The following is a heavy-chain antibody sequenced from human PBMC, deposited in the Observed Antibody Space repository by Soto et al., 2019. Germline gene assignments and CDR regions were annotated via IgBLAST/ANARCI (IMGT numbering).Heavy chain of an antibody. Sequence: AVKVSCGASGCILSIYGIICVRQDAGKGLEWMGGIIPIVGTANYAQKFQVRVTITADESTSTAYMELSSLRSEDTAVYYCARVMAVGATKRYYYYYGMDVWGQGTKVTVSS. CDR2: IIPIVGTA. V-gene: IGHV1-69*13. CDR3: ARVMAVGATKRYYYYYGMDV. CDR1: GCILSIYG. D-gene: IGHD1-26*01. J-gene: IGHJ6*02.